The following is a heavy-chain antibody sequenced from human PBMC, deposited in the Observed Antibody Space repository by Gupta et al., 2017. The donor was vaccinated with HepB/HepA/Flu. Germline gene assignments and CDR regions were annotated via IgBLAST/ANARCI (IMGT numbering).Heavy chain of an antibody. Sequence: QVQFVESGGGVVQPGWSLRLSCAASAFTFSRYGFLWVRLGPGKGLEWVAVISFDENIRYYADSVKGRFTISRDNSKNTVYLQMNSLRAEDTALYYCAKLTTQNWSFDLWGRGTLVTVSS. CDR1: AFTFSRYG. V-gene: IGHV3-30*18. J-gene: IGHJ2*01. D-gene: IGHD4/OR15-4a*01. CDR2: ISFDENIR. CDR3: AKLTTQNWSFDL.